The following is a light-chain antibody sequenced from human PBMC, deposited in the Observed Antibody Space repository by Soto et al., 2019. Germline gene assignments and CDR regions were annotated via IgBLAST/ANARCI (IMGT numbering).Light chain of an antibody. J-gene: IGLJ1*01. CDR2: DVS. CDR3: SSYTSSSTLSTYV. V-gene: IGLV2-14*03. CDR1: SSDVGGYTY. Sequence: QSALTQPASVYGSPGQSSTISCTGTSSDVGGYTYVSWYQHHPGKAPKLMIYDVSNRPSGVSNRFSGSKSGNTASLIISGLQAEDEADYYCSSYTSSSTLSTYVFGTGTKVT.